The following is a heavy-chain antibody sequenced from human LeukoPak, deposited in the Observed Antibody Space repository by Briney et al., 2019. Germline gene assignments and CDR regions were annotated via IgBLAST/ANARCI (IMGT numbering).Heavy chain of an antibody. CDR2: ISYDGSNK. V-gene: IGHV3-30*04. CDR3: AKTIAVAGTGFDY. D-gene: IGHD6-19*01. J-gene: IGHJ4*02. Sequence: GRSLRLSCAASGLTFSSYAMHWVRQAPGKGLEWVAVISYDGSNKYYADSVKGRFTISRDNSKNTLYLQMNSLRAEDTAVYYCAKTIAVAGTGFDYWGQGTLVTVSS. CDR1: GLTFSSYA.